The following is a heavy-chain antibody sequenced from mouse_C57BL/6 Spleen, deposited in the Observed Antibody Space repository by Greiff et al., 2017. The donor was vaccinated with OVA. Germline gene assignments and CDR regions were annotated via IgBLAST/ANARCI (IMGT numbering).Heavy chain of an antibody. V-gene: IGHV1-55*01. D-gene: IGHD1-1*01. CDR1: GYTFTSYW. CDR3: ARSLHYYGSSPWFAY. Sequence: QVQLQQPGAELVKPGASVTMSCKASGYTFTSYWITWVKQRPGQGLEWIGDIYPGSGSTNYNEKFKSKATLTGDTSSSTAYMQLSSLTSEDSAVYYCARSLHYYGSSPWFAYWGQGTLVTVSA. CDR2: IYPGSGST. J-gene: IGHJ3*01.